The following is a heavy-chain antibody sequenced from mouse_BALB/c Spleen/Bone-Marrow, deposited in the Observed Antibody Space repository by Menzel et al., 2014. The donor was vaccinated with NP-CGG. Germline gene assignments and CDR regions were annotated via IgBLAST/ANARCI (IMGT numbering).Heavy chain of an antibody. CDR2: ISSGSSTI. J-gene: IGHJ4*01. Sequence: EVQLVESGGGLVQPGGSRKLSCAASGFTFSSFGMHWVRQAPEKGLEWVAYISSGSSTIYYADTVKGRFTISRDNPKNTLFLQMTSLRSEDTAMYYCGRCRGAYGNIRRGYAMDYWGQGTSVTVSS. CDR3: GRCRGAYGNIRRGYAMDY. CDR1: GFTFSSFG. V-gene: IGHV5-17*02. D-gene: IGHD2-1*01.